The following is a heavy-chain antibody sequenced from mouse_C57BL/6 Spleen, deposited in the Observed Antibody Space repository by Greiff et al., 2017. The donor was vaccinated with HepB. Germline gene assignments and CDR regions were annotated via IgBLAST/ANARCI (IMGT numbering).Heavy chain of an antibody. Sequence: EVQLQQSGTVLARPGASVKMSCKTSGYTFTSYWMHWVKQRPGQGLEWIGAIYPGNSDTSYNQKFKGKAKLTAVTSASTAYMELSSLTNEDSAVYYCTRESGTTVVATDYFDYWGQGTTLTVSS. D-gene: IGHD1-1*01. CDR3: TRESGTTVVATDYFDY. J-gene: IGHJ2*01. V-gene: IGHV1-5*01. CDR1: GYTFTSYW. CDR2: IYPGNSDT.